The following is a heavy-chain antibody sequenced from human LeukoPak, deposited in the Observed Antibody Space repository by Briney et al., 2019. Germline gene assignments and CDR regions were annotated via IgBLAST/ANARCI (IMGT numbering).Heavy chain of an antibody. D-gene: IGHD1-14*01. J-gene: IGHJ4*02. CDR1: GASISSYY. CDR3: ARARTGDYFDY. V-gene: IGHV4-59*01. Sequence: PSETLSLTCTVSGASISSYYWSWIRQPPGEGLEWIAYMSYSGSTNYNPSLKSRVTISIDTSKNHFSLKLSSVTAADTAVYHCARARTGDYFDYWGQGTLVTVSS. CDR2: MSYSGST.